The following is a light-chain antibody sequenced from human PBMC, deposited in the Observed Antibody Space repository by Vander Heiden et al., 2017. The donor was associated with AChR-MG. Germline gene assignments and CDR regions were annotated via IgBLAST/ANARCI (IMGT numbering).Light chain of an antibody. Sequence: EIVLTQSPGTLSLSPGERATLSCRASQSVSSSYLAWYQQKPGQAPRLLIYGASSRATGIPDRFSGSGSGTDFTLTISRLEPEDFAVYYCQQEGSSPHGATVGQGTKVEIK. J-gene: IGKJ1*01. V-gene: IGKV3-20*01. CDR1: QSVSSSY. CDR3: QQEGSSPHGAT. CDR2: GAS.